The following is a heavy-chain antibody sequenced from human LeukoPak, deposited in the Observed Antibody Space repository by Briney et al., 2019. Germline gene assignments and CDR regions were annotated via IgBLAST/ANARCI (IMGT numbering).Heavy chain of an antibody. CDR1: GYHFTGYH. J-gene: IGHJ5*02. Sequence: ASVKVSCKASGYHFTGYHVHWVRQAPGQGLEWMGRISTDSGDADIAQKFQGRVTMTRDTSISTAYMELSRLTSDDSAVYYCAGLGSTVRGRIDPWGQGTSVTVSS. CDR3: AGLGSTVRGRIDP. V-gene: IGHV1-2*02. CDR2: ISTDSGDA. D-gene: IGHD5/OR15-5a*01.